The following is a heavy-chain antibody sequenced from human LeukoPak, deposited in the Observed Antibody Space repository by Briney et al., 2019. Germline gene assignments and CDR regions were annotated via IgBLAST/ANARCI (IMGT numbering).Heavy chain of an antibody. CDR2: VSPPGGGT. V-gene: IGHV3-23*01. J-gene: IGHJ4*02. CDR1: GFTFSSYA. CDR3: ARDLAWGAFDY. Sequence: GGSLRLSCAASGFTFSSYAMHWVRQAPGKGLEWLSGVSPPGGGTYYADSVKGRFTISRDDSKNTLSLQMNSLRVEDTAVYYCARDLAWGAFDYWGQGTLVTVSS. D-gene: IGHD7-27*01.